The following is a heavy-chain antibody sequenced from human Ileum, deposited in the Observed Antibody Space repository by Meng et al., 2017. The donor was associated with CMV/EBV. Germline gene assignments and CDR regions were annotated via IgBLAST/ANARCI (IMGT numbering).Heavy chain of an antibody. CDR3: ARGYSGTYRVDY. D-gene: IGHD1-26*01. J-gene: IGHJ4*02. Sequence: GGSLRLSCAASRFTFSSYWMHWVRQAPGKGLVWVSRINTDGSTTTYADPVKGRFTISRDNAKNTLYLQMNSLRVEDTAVYYCARGYSGTYRVDYWGQGTLVTVSS. V-gene: IGHV3-74*01. CDR1: RFTFSSYW. CDR2: INTDGSTT.